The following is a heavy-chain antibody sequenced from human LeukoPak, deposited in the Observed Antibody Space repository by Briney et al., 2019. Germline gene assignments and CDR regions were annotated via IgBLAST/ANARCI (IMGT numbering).Heavy chain of an antibody. V-gene: IGHV4-34*01. CDR3: ARGQGGSYSTFLYYMDV. CDR1: GGSFSGYY. Sequence: SETLSLTCAVYGGSFSGYYWSWIRQPPEKGLEWSGEINRSGSTNYNASLKSRVTISVDTSKNQFSLKLSSVTAADTAVYYCARGQGGSYSTFLYYMDVWGKGTTVTVSS. J-gene: IGHJ6*03. CDR2: INRSGST. D-gene: IGHD3-10*01.